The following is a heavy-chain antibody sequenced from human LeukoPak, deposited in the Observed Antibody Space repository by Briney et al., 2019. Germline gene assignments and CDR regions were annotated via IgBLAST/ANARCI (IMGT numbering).Heavy chain of an antibody. V-gene: IGHV3-21*06. CDR1: GFMFSYFT. Sequence: PGGFLRLSCTASGFMFSYFTMNWVRQAPGKGLEWVASISGAGSSKYYADSVKGRFTISRDNAKNSLHLQMNSLRAEDTAVYYCARESTSSFTPYFDYWGQGTLVTVSS. J-gene: IGHJ4*02. CDR3: ARESTSSFTPYFDY. CDR2: ISGAGSSK. D-gene: IGHD2-2*01.